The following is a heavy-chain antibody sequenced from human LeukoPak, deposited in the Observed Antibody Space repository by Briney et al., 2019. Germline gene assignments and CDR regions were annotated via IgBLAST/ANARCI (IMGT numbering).Heavy chain of an antibody. CDR3: AREGGLSGSDTQFDP. J-gene: IGHJ5*02. V-gene: IGHV1-18*01. D-gene: IGHD5-12*01. CDR2: ISAYNANT. CDR1: GYSFTKYG. Sequence: ASVKVSCKASGYSFTKYGITWVRQAPGQGLEWMGWISAYNANTKYAQNLQGRVTINTDASTSTAYMELRSLRSDDTAVYYCAREGGLSGSDTQFDPWGQGTLVTVSS.